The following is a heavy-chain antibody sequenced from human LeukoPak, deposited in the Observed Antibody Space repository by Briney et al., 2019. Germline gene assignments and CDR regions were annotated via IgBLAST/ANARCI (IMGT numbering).Heavy chain of an antibody. J-gene: IGHJ1*01. CDR2: ISYDGSNK. D-gene: IGHD3-22*01. V-gene: IGHV3-30*03. Sequence: GSLRLSCAASGFTFSSYGMHWVRQAPGKGLEWVAVISYDGSNKYYADSVKGRFTISRDNSKNTLYLQMNSLRAEDTAVYYCASPTPGGSGYYYFKYWGQGTPVTVSS. CDR1: GFTFSSYG. CDR3: ASPTPGGSGYYYFKY.